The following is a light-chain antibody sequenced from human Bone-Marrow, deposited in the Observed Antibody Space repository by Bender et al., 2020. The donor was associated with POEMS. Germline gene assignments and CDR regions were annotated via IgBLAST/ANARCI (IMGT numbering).Light chain of an antibody. CDR2: HVS. CDR3: SSYTTSSTRV. J-gene: IGLJ3*02. V-gene: IGLV2-8*01. CDR1: SSDVGAYNY. Sequence: QSALTQPPSASGSLGQSVTVSCTGTSSDVGAYNYVSWYQQHPGKAPKVIIYHVSQRPSGVPDRFSGSKSGNTASLTISGLQAEDEADYYCSSYTTSSTRVFGGGTKLTVL.